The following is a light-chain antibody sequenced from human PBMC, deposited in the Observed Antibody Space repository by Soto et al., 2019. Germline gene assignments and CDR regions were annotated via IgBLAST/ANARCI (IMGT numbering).Light chain of an antibody. V-gene: IGKV1-9*01. Sequence: DIQLTQSPSFLSASVGDRVTITCRASQGISSYLAWYQQKPGKAPKLLIYAASTLKSGVPSRFSGSGSGTEFPLTISSLQPEDFPTYYCQQLNSYPLTFGGGTKVEIK. CDR1: QGISSY. CDR3: QQLNSYPLT. CDR2: AAS. J-gene: IGKJ4*01.